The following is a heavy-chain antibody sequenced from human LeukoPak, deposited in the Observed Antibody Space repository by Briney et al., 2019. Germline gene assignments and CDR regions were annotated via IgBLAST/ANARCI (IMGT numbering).Heavy chain of an antibody. CDR2: VRSKVSNYAT. V-gene: IGHV3-73*01. Sequence: PGGSLRLSCAASGFTSSASAMHWVRKASGKGLEGVGRVRSKVSNYATAYAASVKGRFTVSRDDSKNTAYLQMNSLKIEDTAVYYCTRREYGSSRDDWGQGTLVIVSS. CDR1: GFTSSASA. D-gene: IGHD6-13*01. CDR3: TRREYGSSRDD. J-gene: IGHJ4*02.